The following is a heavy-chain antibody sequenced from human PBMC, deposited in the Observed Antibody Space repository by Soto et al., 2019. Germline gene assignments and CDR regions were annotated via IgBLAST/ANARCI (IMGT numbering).Heavy chain of an antibody. D-gene: IGHD3-10*02. CDR1: GGSFIGYY. CDR3: ARVLMLSPYYFDY. Sequence: PSETLSLTCAVYGGSFIGYYWSWIRQPPGKGLEWIGEINHSGSTNYNPSLKSRVTISVDTSKKQFSLKLSSVTAVDTAVYYCARVLMLSPYYFDYWGQGTLVTVSS. J-gene: IGHJ4*02. CDR2: INHSGST. V-gene: IGHV4-34*01.